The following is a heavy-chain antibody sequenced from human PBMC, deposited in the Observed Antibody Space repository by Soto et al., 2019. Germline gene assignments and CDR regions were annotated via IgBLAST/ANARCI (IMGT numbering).Heavy chain of an antibody. Sequence: GGSLRLSCAASGFTFSSYGMHWVRQAPGKGLEWVAVITYDGSNKYYADSVKGRFTISRDNSKNTLYLQMNSLRAEDTAVYYCAKESLRFRKHYGMDVWGQGTTVTVSS. D-gene: IGHD3-3*01. CDR1: GFTFSSYG. CDR2: ITYDGSNK. V-gene: IGHV3-30*18. CDR3: AKESLRFRKHYGMDV. J-gene: IGHJ6*02.